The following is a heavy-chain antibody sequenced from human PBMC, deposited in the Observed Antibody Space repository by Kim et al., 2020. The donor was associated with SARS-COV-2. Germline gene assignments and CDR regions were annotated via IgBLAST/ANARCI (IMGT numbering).Heavy chain of an antibody. D-gene: IGHD5-12*01. J-gene: IGHJ6*02. CDR2: IIPIFGTA. CDR3: ARVSVVATYDIYYYGMDV. Sequence: SVKVSCKASGGTFSSYAISWVRQAPGQGLEWMGGIIPIFGTANYAQKFQGRVTITADESTSTAYMELSSLRSEDTAVYYCARVSVVATYDIYYYGMDVWGQGTTVTVSS. V-gene: IGHV1-69*13. CDR1: GGTFSSYA.